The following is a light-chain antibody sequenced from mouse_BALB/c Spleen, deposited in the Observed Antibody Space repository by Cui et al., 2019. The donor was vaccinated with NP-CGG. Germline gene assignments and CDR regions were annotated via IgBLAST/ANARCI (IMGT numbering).Light chain of an antibody. CDR2: GTN. CDR1: TGAVTTSNY. V-gene: IGLV1*01. CDR3: ALWYSNHWV. Sequence: QAVVTQEAAPTTSPGETVTLTCRSSTGAVTTSNYANWVQGKPDHLFTGLIGGTNNRPPGVPARFSGSLIGDKAALTITGAQTEDEAIYFCALWYSNHWVFGGGTKLTVL. J-gene: IGLJ1*01.